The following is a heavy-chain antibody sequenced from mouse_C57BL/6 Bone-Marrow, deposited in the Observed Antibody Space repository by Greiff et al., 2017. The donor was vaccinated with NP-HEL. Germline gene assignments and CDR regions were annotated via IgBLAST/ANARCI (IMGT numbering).Heavy chain of an antibody. Sequence: EVKVVESGGGLVQSGRSLRLSCATSGFTFSDFYMEWVRQAPGKGLEWIAASRNKANDYTTEYSASVKGRFIVSRDTSQSILYLQMNALRAEDTAIYYCARGVDSSGYEAMDYWGQGTSVTVSS. CDR2: SRNKANDYTT. J-gene: IGHJ4*01. D-gene: IGHD3-2*02. V-gene: IGHV7-1*01. CDR1: GFTFSDFY. CDR3: ARGVDSSGYEAMDY.